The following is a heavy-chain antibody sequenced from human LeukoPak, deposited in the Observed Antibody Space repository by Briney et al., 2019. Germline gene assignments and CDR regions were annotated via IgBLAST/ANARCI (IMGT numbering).Heavy chain of an antibody. D-gene: IGHD3-10*01. Sequence: SETLSLTCTVSGDSVRGYYWSWIRQPAGKGLEWIGRIYTSGSTNYNPSLKSRVTMSVDTSKNQFSLKLSSVTAADTAVYYCAGLYYYGSGSSFDYWGQGTLVTVSS. CDR1: GDSVRGYY. J-gene: IGHJ4*02. CDR2: IYTSGST. CDR3: AGLYYYGSGSSFDY. V-gene: IGHV4-4*07.